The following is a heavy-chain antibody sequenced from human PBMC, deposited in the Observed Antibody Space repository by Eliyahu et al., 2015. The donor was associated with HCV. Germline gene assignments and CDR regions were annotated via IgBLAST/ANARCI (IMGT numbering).Heavy chain of an antibody. V-gene: IGHV3-23*01. Sequence: EVQLLESGGGLVQPGGSLXLSCAASGFTFSSYAMXWVRQAPGKGLEWVSGIGSNGGTTYYADSVKGRFTISRDNSKNTLYLQMNSLRADDTAVYYCAKKGPPRGITAAGTGYYFDYWGQGTLVTVSS. CDR1: GFTFSSYA. J-gene: IGHJ4*02. CDR3: AKKGPPRGITAAGTGYYFDY. CDR2: IGSNGGTT. D-gene: IGHD6-13*01.